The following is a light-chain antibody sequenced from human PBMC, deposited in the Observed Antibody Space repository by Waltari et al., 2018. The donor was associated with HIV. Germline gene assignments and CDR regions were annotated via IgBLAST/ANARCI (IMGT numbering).Light chain of an antibody. CDR1: SSDVGGYNY. J-gene: IGLJ2*01. V-gene: IGLV2-8*01. CDR3: SSHAGSKVV. CDR2: DVI. Sequence: QSALTQPPSASGSPGQSVTLSCTGTSSDVGGYNYVSWHQQHPGKAHKLMIYDVIKRPPGVPDRFSGSKSGNTASLTVSGLQPEDEADYYCSSHAGSKVVFGGGTRLTVL.